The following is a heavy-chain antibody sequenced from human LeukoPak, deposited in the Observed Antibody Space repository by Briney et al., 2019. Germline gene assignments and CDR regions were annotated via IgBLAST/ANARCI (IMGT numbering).Heavy chain of an antibody. D-gene: IGHD6-19*01. V-gene: IGHV1-8*01. CDR1: GYAFTSYD. CDR2: MNPNSGNT. Sequence: GASVKVSCKASGYAFTSYDINWVRQATGQGLEWMGWMNPNSGNTGYAQKFQGRVTMTRNTSISTAYMELSSLRSEVTAVYYCAGSYSSGWSFYYYYGMDVWGQGTTVTVSS. J-gene: IGHJ6*02. CDR3: AGSYSSGWSFYYYYGMDV.